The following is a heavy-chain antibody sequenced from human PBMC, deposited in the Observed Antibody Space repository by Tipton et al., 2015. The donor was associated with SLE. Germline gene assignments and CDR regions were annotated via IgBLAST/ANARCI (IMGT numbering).Heavy chain of an antibody. CDR1: GFTFSSYW. D-gene: IGHD1-26*01. J-gene: IGHJ4*02. Sequence: SLRLSCAASGFTFSSYWMNWVRQAPGKGLEWVANIKQDGSEKYYVDSVKGRFTISRDNAKNSLYLQMNSLRAEDTAVYYCAREAYSGSYFDYWGQGTLVTVSS. CDR2: IKQDGSEK. CDR3: AREAYSGSYFDY. V-gene: IGHV3-7*01.